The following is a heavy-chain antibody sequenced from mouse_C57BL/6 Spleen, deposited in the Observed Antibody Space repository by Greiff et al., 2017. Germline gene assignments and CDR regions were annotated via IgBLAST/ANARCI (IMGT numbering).Heavy chain of an antibody. Sequence: VQLQQSGPELVKPGASVQISCKASGYAFSSSWMNWVKQRPGKGLEWIGRIYPGDGDTNYNGKFKGKATLTADKSSGTAYMQLSSLTSEDSAVXFCARASYYGSSSGAMDYWGQGTSVTVSS. CDR1: GYAFSSSW. V-gene: IGHV1-82*01. D-gene: IGHD1-1*01. CDR3: ARASYYGSSSGAMDY. CDR2: IYPGDGDT. J-gene: IGHJ4*01.